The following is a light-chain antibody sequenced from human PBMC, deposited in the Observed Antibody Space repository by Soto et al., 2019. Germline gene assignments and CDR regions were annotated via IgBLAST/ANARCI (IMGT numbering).Light chain of an antibody. Sequence: QSVLTQPPSVSGAPGQRVTISCTGSSSNIGAGYDVHWYQQLPGTAPKLLIYGNSNRPSGVPDRFSGSKSGTSASLAITGLQAEPEVDSYCLPYDSSLSGYVVFGGGTKLTVL. J-gene: IGLJ2*01. CDR2: GNS. CDR3: LPYDSSLSGYVV. CDR1: SSNIGAGYD. V-gene: IGLV1-40*01.